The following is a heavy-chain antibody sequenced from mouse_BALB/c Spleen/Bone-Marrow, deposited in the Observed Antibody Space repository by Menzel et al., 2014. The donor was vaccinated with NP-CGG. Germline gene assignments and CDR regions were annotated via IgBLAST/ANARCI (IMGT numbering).Heavy chain of an antibody. D-gene: IGHD2-4*01. CDR1: GYSFTSYW. CDR2: IDPSDSET. Sequence: VQLQQSGPQLVRPGASVKISCKASGYSFTSYWMHWVKQRPGQGLEWIGMIDPSDSETRLNQKFKDKATLTVDKSSSTAYMQLSSPTSEDSAVYYCARPRYDYDDAMDYWGQGTSVTVSS. CDR3: ARPRYDYDDAMDY. J-gene: IGHJ4*01. V-gene: IGHV1S127*01.